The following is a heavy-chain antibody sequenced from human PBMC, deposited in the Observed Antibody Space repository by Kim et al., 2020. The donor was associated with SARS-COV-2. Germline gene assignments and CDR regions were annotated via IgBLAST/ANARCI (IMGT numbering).Heavy chain of an antibody. V-gene: IGHV3-30*04. CDR1: GFTFNSYA. D-gene: IGHD3-10*01. Sequence: GGSLRLSCAASGFTFNSYAMHWVRQAPGKGLEWVAVISYDGSNKYYADSVKGRFTISRDNSKNTLYLQMNSLRAEDTAVYYCARDLGRPMVRGGLCYYYYGMDVWGQGTTVTVSS. CDR3: ARDLGRPMVRGGLCYYYYGMDV. CDR2: ISYDGSNK. J-gene: IGHJ6*02.